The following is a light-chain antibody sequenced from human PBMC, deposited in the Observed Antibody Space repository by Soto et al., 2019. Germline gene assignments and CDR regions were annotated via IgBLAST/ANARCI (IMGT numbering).Light chain of an antibody. V-gene: IGKV3-20*01. Sequence: EIVLTQSPGTLSLSPGERATLSCRASQSVRTSYLAWYQQKPGQAPRLLIYGASTRATGIPDRFSGSGSGTDFTLTIRRLEQEDFAVYYCQQYRTLGQGTKVDIK. CDR3: QQYRT. J-gene: IGKJ1*01. CDR1: QSVRTSY. CDR2: GAS.